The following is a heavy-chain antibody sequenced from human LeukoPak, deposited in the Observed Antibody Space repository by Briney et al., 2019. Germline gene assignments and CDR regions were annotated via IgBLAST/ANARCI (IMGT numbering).Heavy chain of an antibody. CDR3: TRDAGDYGGSGSYPDY. Sequence: SVKVSCKASGGTFSSYAISWVRQAPGQGLEWMGGIIPIFGTANYAQKFQGRVTLTADEATNTAYMELNRLRSDDTAVYYCTRDAGDYGGSGSYPDYWGQGTLVTVSS. J-gene: IGHJ4*02. CDR1: GGTFSSYA. V-gene: IGHV1-69*13. CDR2: IIPIFGTA. D-gene: IGHD3-10*01.